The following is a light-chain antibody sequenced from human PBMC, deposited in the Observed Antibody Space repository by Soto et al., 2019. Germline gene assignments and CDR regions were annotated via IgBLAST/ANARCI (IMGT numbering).Light chain of an antibody. Sequence: QSVLTQSPSASGTPRQRVTISCSGGTSNIGRNPVNWYQQVPGTAPKLLIFVDNQRPSGVPDRFSGSKSGTSASLAISGLQAEDEADYYCEAWDDNLNGWVFGGGTKLTVL. CDR2: VDN. V-gene: IGLV1-44*01. CDR3: EAWDDNLNGWV. J-gene: IGLJ3*02. CDR1: TSNIGRNP.